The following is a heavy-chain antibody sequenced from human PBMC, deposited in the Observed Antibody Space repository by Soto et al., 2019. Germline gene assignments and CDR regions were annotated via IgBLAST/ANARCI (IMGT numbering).Heavy chain of an antibody. D-gene: IGHD1-26*01. Sequence: EVQVVESGGGLVQPGGSLRLSCAASGFTFTSYWMTWVRRAPGRGLEWVANINKDGSEKSYVDSVKGRFTISRDNAKSSLYLQMNSLRADDTTVYYCVRDIASGQWGKGTMVIVSS. CDR3: VRDIASGQ. J-gene: IGHJ6*04. V-gene: IGHV3-7*01. CDR1: GFTFTSYW. CDR2: INKDGSEK.